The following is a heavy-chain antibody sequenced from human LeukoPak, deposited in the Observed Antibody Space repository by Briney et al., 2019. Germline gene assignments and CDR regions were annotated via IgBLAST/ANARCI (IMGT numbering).Heavy chain of an antibody. D-gene: IGHD4-17*01. CDR1: GFTFSSYG. CDR3: AKDRYDYGDYLSWYFDL. Sequence: GRSLRLSCAASGFTFSSYGMHWVRQAPGKGLEWVAFISYDGSNKYYADSVKGRSTISRDNSKNTLYLQMNSLRAEDTAVYYCAKDRYDYGDYLSWYFDLWGRGTLVTVSS. V-gene: IGHV3-30*18. J-gene: IGHJ2*01. CDR2: ISYDGSNK.